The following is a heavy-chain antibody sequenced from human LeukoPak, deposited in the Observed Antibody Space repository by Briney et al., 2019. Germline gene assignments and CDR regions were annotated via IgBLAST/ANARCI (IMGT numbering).Heavy chain of an antibody. Sequence: PGGSLRLSCAASGFTFSNYWMSWVRQAPGKGLEWVANIKQDGSENYYVDSVKGRFTISRDNAKNSLYLQMNSLRAEDTAVYYCARGIRGPAGVWRSYYGMDVWGQGTTVTVSS. CDR3: ARGIRGPAGVWRSYYGMDV. V-gene: IGHV3-7*01. CDR2: IKQDGSEN. D-gene: IGHD3-10*01. CDR1: GFTFSNYW. J-gene: IGHJ6*02.